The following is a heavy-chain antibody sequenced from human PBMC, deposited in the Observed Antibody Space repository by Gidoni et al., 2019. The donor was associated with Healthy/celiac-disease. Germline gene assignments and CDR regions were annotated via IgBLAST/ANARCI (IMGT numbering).Heavy chain of an antibody. Sequence: ELQLVESGGGPVKPGGSLGLSCAASGCTFSSYSMNWVRQAPGKGLEWVSSISSSSSYIYYADSVKGRFTISRDNAKNSLYLRMNSLRAEDTAVYYCARRYGSYSPGVGAFDIWGQGTMVTVSS. V-gene: IGHV3-21*01. CDR2: ISSSSSYI. CDR1: GCTFSSYS. J-gene: IGHJ3*02. D-gene: IGHD1-26*01. CDR3: ARRYGSYSPGVGAFDI.